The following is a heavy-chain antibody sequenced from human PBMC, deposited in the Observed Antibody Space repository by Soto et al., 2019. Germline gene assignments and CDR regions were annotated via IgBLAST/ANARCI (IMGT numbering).Heavy chain of an antibody. D-gene: IGHD2-15*01. CDR3: TKDRVPDGIYSFDY. CDR2: IDLSGTTT. CDR1: GFSFSDYS. Sequence: PGGSMXLSXAAXGFSFSDYSMNWVCQAPGKGLEWVSFIDLSGTTTYYRDSVKGRFTIFKDKSMNTVYLQMNSLTVEDAAVYYCTKDRVPDGIYSFDYWGQGALVTVSS. J-gene: IGHJ4*02. V-gene: IGHV3-23*03.